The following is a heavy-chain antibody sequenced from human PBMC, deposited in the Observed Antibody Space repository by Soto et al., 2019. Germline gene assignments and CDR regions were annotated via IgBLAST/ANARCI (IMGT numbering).Heavy chain of an antibody. D-gene: IGHD3-10*01. V-gene: IGHV3-33*01. CDR1: GFTFSSYG. Sequence: GGSLRLSCAASGFTFSSYGMHWVRQAPGKGLEWVAVIWYDGSNKYYADSVKGRFTISRDNSKNTLYLQMNSLRAEDTAVYYCARRYGSGSYGYYYMDVWGKGTTVTVSS. J-gene: IGHJ6*03. CDR3: ARRYGSGSYGYYYMDV. CDR2: IWYDGSNK.